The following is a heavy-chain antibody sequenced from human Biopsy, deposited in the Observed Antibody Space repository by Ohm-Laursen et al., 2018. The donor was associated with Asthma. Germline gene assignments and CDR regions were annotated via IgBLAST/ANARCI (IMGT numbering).Heavy chain of an antibody. D-gene: IGHD6-19*01. V-gene: IGHV1-69*13. J-gene: IGHJ6*02. CDR3: ARCQVGYNSGWSLLLKKIYYSGMDV. CDR1: GGTFSNFA. Sequence: GASVNLSYTVPGGTFSNFAISWARQAPGQGLECLGGVMAVFGQTTYAQRFHGRLTTTADESTSTAYMKATSLRSGDTAIYYRARCQVGYNSGWSLLLKKIYYSGMDVWGQGTAVTVSS. CDR2: VMAVFGQT.